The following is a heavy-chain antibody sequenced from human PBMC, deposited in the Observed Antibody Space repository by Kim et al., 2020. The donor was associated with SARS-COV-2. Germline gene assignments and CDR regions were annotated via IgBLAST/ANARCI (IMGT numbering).Heavy chain of an antibody. V-gene: IGHV1-18*01. Sequence: ASVKVSCKASGYTFTSYGIHWVRQAPGQGLEWMGWINAYRGHTSYVQNFQGRVTMTTDTSTSTAYMELRSLGSDDTALYYCARDGEGRVASANYWGQGTLVTVSS. D-gene: IGHD1-26*01. CDR3: ARDGEGRVASANY. J-gene: IGHJ4*02. CDR1: GYTFTSYG. CDR2: INAYRGHT.